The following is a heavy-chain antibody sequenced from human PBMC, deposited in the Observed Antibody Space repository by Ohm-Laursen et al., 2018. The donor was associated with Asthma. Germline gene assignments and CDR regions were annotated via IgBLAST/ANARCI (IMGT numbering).Heavy chain of an antibody. Sequence: SDTLSLTWAVNGGSFNGYYWNWIRQSPGKGLEWIGYIYHSGTTYYKSSLQSRVTISVDTSKNQFSLSLSSVTAADTAVYYCARVASLGYYYGMDVWGQGTTVTVSS. CDR3: ARVASLGYYYGMDV. CDR1: GGSFNGYY. CDR2: IYHSGTT. V-gene: IGHV4-59*06. J-gene: IGHJ6*02. D-gene: IGHD3-16*02.